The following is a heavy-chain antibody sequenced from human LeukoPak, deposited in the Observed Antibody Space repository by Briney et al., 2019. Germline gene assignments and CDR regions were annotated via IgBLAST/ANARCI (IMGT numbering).Heavy chain of an antibody. V-gene: IGHV3-66*02. D-gene: IGHD5-18*01. J-gene: IGHJ4*02. CDR3: ARESSYGYVDY. Sequence: GGSLRLSCAASGFTVSSNYMSWVRQAPGEGLEWVSVIYSGGSTYYADSVKGRFTTSRDNSKNTLYLQMNSLRAEDTAVYYCARESSYGYVDYWGQGTLVTVSS. CDR2: IYSGGST. CDR1: GFTVSSNY.